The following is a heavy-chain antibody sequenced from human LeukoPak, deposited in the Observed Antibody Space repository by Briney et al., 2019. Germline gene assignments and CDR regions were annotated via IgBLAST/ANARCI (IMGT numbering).Heavy chain of an antibody. CDR2: ISSSSSYI. CDR3: ARDLRSPRTDYDFWSGYYPHHYYYYGMDV. Sequence: GGSLRLSCAASGFTFSSYSMNWVRQAPGEGLEWVSSISSSSSYIYYADSVKGRFTISRDNAKNSLYLQMNSLRAEDTAVYYCARDLRSPRTDYDFWSGYYPHHYYYYGMDVWGQGTTVTVSS. J-gene: IGHJ6*02. D-gene: IGHD3-3*01. V-gene: IGHV3-21*01. CDR1: GFTFSSYS.